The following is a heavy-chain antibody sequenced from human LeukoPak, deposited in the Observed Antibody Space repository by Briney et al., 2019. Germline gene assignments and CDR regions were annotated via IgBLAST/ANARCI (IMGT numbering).Heavy chain of an antibody. V-gene: IGHV4-34*01. D-gene: IGHD1-14*01. CDR3: ARLNKPGWFDP. Sequence: SETLSLTCAVYGGSFSGYYWGWIRQPPGKGLEWIANIYYSGSTYYTPSLKSRVTISVDTSKNQFSLQLSSVTAADTAVYYCARLNKPGWFDPWGQGTLVTVSS. CDR1: GGSFSGYY. J-gene: IGHJ5*02. CDR2: IYYSGST.